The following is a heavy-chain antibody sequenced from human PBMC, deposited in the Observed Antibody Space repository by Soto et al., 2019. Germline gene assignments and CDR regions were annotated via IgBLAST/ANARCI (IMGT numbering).Heavy chain of an antibody. CDR3: ARRHSHDFYDKDIYVP. Sequence: SETLSLTCTVSGGSISSISSSEYWGWIRQSPGKGLEWIGSMYYKRGHTYYSPSLSSRVTISVDTSKNQFSLKLSSVTAADTAMYYCARRHSHDFYDKDIYVPWGQGTQVTVSS. CDR2: MYYKRGHT. D-gene: IGHD3-22*01. J-gene: IGHJ4*02. V-gene: IGHV4-39*01. CDR1: GGSISSISSSEY.